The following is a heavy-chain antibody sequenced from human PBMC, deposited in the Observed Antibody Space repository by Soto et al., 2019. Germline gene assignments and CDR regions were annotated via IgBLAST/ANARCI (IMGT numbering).Heavy chain of an antibody. V-gene: IGHV4-30-4*01. D-gene: IGHD3-3*01. CDR2: IYYSGST. CDR3: ARVLGVGYDFWSGYPFYGMHV. CDR1: DGSISSGDYY. Sequence: SETLSLTCTVSDGSISSGDYYWSWIRQPPGKGLEWIGYIYYSGSTYYNPSLKSRVTISVDTSKNQFSLKLSSVTAADTAVYYCARVLGVGYDFWSGYPFYGMHVCGQGIRFTV. J-gene: IGHJ6*02.